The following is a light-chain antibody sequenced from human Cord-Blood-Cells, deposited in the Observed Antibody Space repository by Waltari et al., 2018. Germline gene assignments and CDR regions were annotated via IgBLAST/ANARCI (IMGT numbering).Light chain of an antibody. Sequence: EIVLTQSPATLSLSPGERATLSCRASQGVSSYLAWYQQKPGQAPRLLIYDASNRATGIPARFSGSGPETDFTLTISSLEPEDFAVYYCQQRSNWHQITFGQGTRLEIK. CDR3: QQRSNWHQIT. CDR1: QGVSSY. V-gene: IGKV3D-11*01. CDR2: DAS. J-gene: IGKJ5*01.